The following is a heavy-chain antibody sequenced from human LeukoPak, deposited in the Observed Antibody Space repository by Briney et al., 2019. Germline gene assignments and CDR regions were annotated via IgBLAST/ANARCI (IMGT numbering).Heavy chain of an antibody. CDR1: GGSISSYY. Sequence: KPSETLSLTCTVSGGSISSYYWSWIRQPPGKGLEWIGYIYYSGSTNYNPSLKSRVTISVDTSKNQFSLKLSSVTAADTAVYYCAREHSSGWYGGDAFDIWGQGTMVTVSS. V-gene: IGHV4-59*01. CDR3: AREHSSGWYGGDAFDI. J-gene: IGHJ3*02. D-gene: IGHD6-19*01. CDR2: IYYSGST.